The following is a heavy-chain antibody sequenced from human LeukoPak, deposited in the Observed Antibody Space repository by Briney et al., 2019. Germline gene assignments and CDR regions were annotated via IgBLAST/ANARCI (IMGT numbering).Heavy chain of an antibody. Sequence: GASVKVSCKASGGTFSSYAISWVRQAPGQGLEWMGRIIPIFGTANYAQKFQGRVTITTDESTSTAYMELSSLRSEDTAVYYCARVGQLVADAFDIWGQGTMVTVSS. V-gene: IGHV1-69*05. CDR1: GGTFSSYA. CDR2: IIPIFGTA. CDR3: ARVGQLVADAFDI. D-gene: IGHD6-6*01. J-gene: IGHJ3*02.